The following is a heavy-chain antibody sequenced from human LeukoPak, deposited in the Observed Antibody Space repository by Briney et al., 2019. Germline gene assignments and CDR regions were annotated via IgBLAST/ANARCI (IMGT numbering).Heavy chain of an antibody. V-gene: IGHV1-69*08. CDR3: ARDLGSTGERRYYYDCSGYYYDAFDI. D-gene: IGHD3-22*01. CDR1: GCTFSSYT. J-gene: IGHJ3*02. CDR2: IIPILGKA. Sequence: SVKVSCKASGCTFSSYTISWVRQAPGQGLEWMGRIIPILGKANYAQKLQGRVTITADKSTSTGYMKLSSLRSEDTAVYYCARDLGSTGERRYYYDCSGYYYDAFDIWGQGTMVTVTS.